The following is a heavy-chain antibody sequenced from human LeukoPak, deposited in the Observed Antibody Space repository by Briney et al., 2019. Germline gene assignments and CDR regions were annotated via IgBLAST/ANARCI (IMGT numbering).Heavy chain of an antibody. CDR2: ISYSGST. Sequence: PSETLSLTCTVSGGSISSYHWTWIRQPPGRELEWIGYISYSGSTNYNPSLKSRVTISVDTSKNQFSLKLTSVTAADTAVYFCARQPGGEMANALDYWGQGTLVTVSS. V-gene: IGHV4-59*08. J-gene: IGHJ4*02. D-gene: IGHD5-24*01. CDR1: GGSISSYH. CDR3: ARQPGGEMANALDY.